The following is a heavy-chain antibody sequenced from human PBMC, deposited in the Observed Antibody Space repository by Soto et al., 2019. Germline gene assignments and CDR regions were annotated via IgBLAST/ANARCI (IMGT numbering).Heavy chain of an antibody. CDR3: ARDHYHDSSGYLYYFDY. V-gene: IGHV1-69*01. Sequence: SVKVSCKASGGTFSSYAISWVRQAPGQGLEWMGGIIPIFGTANYAQKFQGRVTITADESTSTAYMELSSLRSEDTAVYYCARDHYHDSSGYLYYFDYWGQGTLVTVSS. CDR1: GGTFSSYA. D-gene: IGHD3-22*01. J-gene: IGHJ4*02. CDR2: IIPIFGTA.